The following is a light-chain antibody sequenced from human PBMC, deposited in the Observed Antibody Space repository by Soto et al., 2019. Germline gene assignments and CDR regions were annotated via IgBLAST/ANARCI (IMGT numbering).Light chain of an antibody. V-gene: IGLV2-14*01. Sequence: QSALTQPASVSGSPGQSITISCTGTSSDVGGYNYVSWYQQHPGKVPRLMIYEVSNRPSGLSNRFSGSKSGNTASLTISVLQAAEEADYYCSSYTSSNTWVFGGGTKLTVL. CDR1: SSDVGGYNY. CDR2: EVS. CDR3: SSYTSSNTWV. J-gene: IGLJ3*02.